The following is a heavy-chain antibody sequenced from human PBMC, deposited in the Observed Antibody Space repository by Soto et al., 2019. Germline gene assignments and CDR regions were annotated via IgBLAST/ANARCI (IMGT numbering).Heavy chain of an antibody. D-gene: IGHD3-10*01. J-gene: IGHJ4*02. CDR1: GFTFSSYA. Sequence: LILSCAASGFTFSSYAMIWVRHAPLNGLEWVSAISGSGGSTYYADSVKGRFTISRDNSKNTLYLQMNSLRAEDTAVYYCASPAAAWFGELLQYFDYWGQGTLVTVSS. CDR3: ASPAAAWFGELLQYFDY. V-gene: IGHV3-23*01. CDR2: ISGSGGST.